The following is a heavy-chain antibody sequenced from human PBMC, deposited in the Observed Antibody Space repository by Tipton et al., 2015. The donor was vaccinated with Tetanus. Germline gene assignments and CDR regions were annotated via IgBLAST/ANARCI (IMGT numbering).Heavy chain of an antibody. Sequence: SLRLSCAASGFTSESHYMHWVRQTPGKGLLWISRINPDGRRTNYADSVKGRFTISRDNAKNTVYLQMNSLRAEDTAVYFCAGVTAQRTELYFDHWGQGTLVTVSS. J-gene: IGHJ4*02. D-gene: IGHD6-13*01. CDR3: AGVTAQRTELYFDH. V-gene: IGHV3-74*01. CDR2: INPDGRRT. CDR1: GFTSESHY.